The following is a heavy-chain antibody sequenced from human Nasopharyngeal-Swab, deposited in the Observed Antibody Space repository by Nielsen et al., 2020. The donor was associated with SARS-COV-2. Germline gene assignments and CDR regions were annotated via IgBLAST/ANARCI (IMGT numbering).Heavy chain of an antibody. CDR3: ARELGAGGSYDFWSGYLYYYGMDV. Sequence: GGSLRLSCAASGFTFSSYGMHWVRQAPGKGLERLAVISYDGSNKYYADSVKGRFTISRDNSKNTLYLQMNSLRAEDTAVYYCARELGAGGSYDFWSGYLYYYGMDVWGQGTTVTVSS. CDR1: GFTFSSYG. J-gene: IGHJ6*02. V-gene: IGHV3-30*03. CDR2: ISYDGSNK. D-gene: IGHD3-3*01.